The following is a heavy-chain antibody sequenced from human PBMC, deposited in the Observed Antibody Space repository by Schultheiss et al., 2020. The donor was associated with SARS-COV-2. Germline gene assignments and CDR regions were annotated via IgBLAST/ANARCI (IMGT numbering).Heavy chain of an antibody. CDR2: INHSGST. V-gene: IGHV4-34*01. CDR3: ARGLRGNSFYYDMDV. D-gene: IGHD2/OR15-2a*01. J-gene: IGHJ6*02. Sequence: SETLSLTCTVSGGSISSYYWSWIRQPPGKGLEWIGEINHSGSTNYNPSLKSRVTISVDTSKNQFSLKLSSVTAADTAVYYCARGLRGNSFYYDMDVWGQGTTVTVSS. CDR1: GGSISSYY.